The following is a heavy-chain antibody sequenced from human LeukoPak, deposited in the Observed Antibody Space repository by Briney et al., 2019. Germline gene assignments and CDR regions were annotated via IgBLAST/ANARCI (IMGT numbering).Heavy chain of an antibody. D-gene: IGHD2-2*01. CDR2: INPNSGGT. V-gene: IGHV1-2*06. Sequence: GASVKVSCKASGYTFTGYYMHWVRQATGQGLEWMGRINPNSGGTNYAQKFQGRVTMTRDTSISTAYMELSRLRSDDTAVYYCARGFCSSTSCYADDYWGQGTLVTVSS. CDR1: GYTFTGYY. CDR3: ARGFCSSTSCYADDY. J-gene: IGHJ4*02.